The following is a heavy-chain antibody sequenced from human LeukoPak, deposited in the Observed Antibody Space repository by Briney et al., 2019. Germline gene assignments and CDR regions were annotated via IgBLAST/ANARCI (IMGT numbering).Heavy chain of an antibody. V-gene: IGHV3-48*01. CDR1: GFTFSSYS. Sequence: GGSLRLSCAASGFTFSSYSMNWVRQAPGKGLEWVSYISSSSSTIYYADSVKGRFTIPRDNAKNSLYLQMNSLRVEDTAFYYCAKDNRRHYTSGPNPDSLHWGQGALVTVSS. CDR3: AKDNRRHYTSGPNPDSLH. CDR2: ISSSSSTI. J-gene: IGHJ4*02. D-gene: IGHD6-19*01.